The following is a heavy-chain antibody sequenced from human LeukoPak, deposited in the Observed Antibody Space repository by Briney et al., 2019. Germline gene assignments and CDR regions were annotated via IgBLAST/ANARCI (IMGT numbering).Heavy chain of an antibody. J-gene: IGHJ6*03. CDR1: GGTFSSYA. V-gene: IGHV1-69*13. CDR3: AYDSSGYTNYYYYYYMDV. D-gene: IGHD3-22*01. Sequence: GASVKVSCKASGGTFSSYAISWVRQAPGQGLEWMGGIIPTFGTANYAQKFQGRVTITADESTSTAYMELSSLRSEDTAVYYCAYDSSGYTNYYYYYYMDVWGKGTTVTISS. CDR2: IIPTFGTA.